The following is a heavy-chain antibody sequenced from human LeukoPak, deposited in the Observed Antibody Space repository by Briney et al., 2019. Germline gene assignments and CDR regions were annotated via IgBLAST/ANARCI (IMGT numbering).Heavy chain of an antibody. J-gene: IGHJ3*02. D-gene: IGHD2-2*01. Sequence: SETLSLTXTVSGGSISSSSYYWGGIGQPPGKGLEWIGSIYYSGSTYYNPSLKSRVTISVDTSKNQFSLKLSSVTAADTAVYYCARVRGSVVPAAAFDIWGQGTMVTVSS. CDR2: IYYSGST. CDR1: GGSISSSSYY. CDR3: ARVRGSVVPAAAFDI. V-gene: IGHV4-39*07.